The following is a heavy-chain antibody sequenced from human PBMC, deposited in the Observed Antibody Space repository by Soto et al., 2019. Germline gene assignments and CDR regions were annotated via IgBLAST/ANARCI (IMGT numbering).Heavy chain of an antibody. V-gene: IGHV1-2*04. CDR2: INPNSGGT. CDR1: GYTFTGYY. J-gene: IGHJ3*02. D-gene: IGHD4-17*01. CDR3: ARGGRDDYGDYGHDAFDI. Sequence: QVQLVQSGAEVKKPGASVKVSCKASGYTFTGYYMHWVRQAPGQGLEWMGWINPNSGGTNYAQKFQGWVTMTRDTSISTAYMELSRLRSDDTAVYYCARGGRDDYGDYGHDAFDIWGQGTMVTVSS.